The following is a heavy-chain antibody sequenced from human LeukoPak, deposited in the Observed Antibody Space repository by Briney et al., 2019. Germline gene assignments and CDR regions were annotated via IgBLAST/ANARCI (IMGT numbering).Heavy chain of an antibody. CDR1: GFTFSSYG. D-gene: IGHD3-10*01. CDR3: TKELGSTLVRDRSRFFDY. J-gene: IGHJ4*02. Sequence: PGRSLRLSCAASGFTFSSYGIRWVRQAPGKGLEWVAVISYDGSAKYYADSVKGRFTISRDNSKNTLYLQMNSLRAEVTAVYYCTKELGSTLVRDRSRFFDYWGQGTLVTVSS. CDR2: ISYDGSAK. V-gene: IGHV3-30*18.